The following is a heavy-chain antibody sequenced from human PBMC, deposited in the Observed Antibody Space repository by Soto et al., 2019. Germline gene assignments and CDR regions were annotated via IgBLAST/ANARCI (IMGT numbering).Heavy chain of an antibody. D-gene: IGHD5-12*01. CDR2: IIPIFGTA. J-gene: IGHJ6*02. CDR3: ARDRPGYSPGGRGMDV. Sequence: GASVKVSCKASGGTFSSYAISWVRQAPGQGLEWMGGIIPIFGTANYAQKFQGRVTITADESTSTAYMELSSLRSEDTAVYYCARDRPGYSPGGRGMDVWGQGTTVTVSS. V-gene: IGHV1-69*13. CDR1: GGTFSSYA.